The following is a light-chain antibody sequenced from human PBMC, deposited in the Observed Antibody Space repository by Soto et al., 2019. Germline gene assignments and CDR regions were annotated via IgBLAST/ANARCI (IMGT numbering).Light chain of an antibody. Sequence: EIVMTQSPATLSVSPGERATLSCRASQSVSSNFAWYQQKPGQAPRLLIYGASTRATGIPARFSGSGSGTEFTLTISSLQSEDFAVYYCQQYNNWPWITFGQGTRLEIK. CDR3: QQYNNWPWIT. J-gene: IGKJ5*01. V-gene: IGKV3-15*01. CDR1: QSVSSN. CDR2: GAS.